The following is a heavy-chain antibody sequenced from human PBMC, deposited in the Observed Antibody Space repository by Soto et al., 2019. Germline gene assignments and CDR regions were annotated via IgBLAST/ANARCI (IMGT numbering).Heavy chain of an antibody. V-gene: IGHV4-34*01. CDR3: ARRGRSMTFPFDY. Sequence: QVQLQQWGAGLLKPSETLSLTCAVYGGSFSGYYWSWIRQPPGKGLEWIGEINHSGSTNYNPSLKSRVTISVGTSKNQFSLKLSSVTAADTAVYYCARRGRSMTFPFDYWGQGTLVTVSS. CDR1: GGSFSGYY. J-gene: IGHJ4*02. D-gene: IGHD2-8*01. CDR2: INHSGST.